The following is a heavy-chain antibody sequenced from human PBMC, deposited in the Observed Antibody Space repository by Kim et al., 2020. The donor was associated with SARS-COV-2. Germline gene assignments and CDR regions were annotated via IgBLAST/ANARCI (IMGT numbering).Heavy chain of an antibody. J-gene: IGHJ4*02. Sequence: SETMSLTCAVYGGSFSGYYWSWIRQPPGKGLEWIGEINHSGSTNYNPSLKSRVTISVDTSKNQFSLKLSSVTAADTAVYYCARGPKQSPPGRYWGQGTLVTVSS. V-gene: IGHV4-34*01. CDR1: GGSFSGYY. CDR3: ARGPKQSPPGRY. CDR2: INHSGST. D-gene: IGHD3-10*01.